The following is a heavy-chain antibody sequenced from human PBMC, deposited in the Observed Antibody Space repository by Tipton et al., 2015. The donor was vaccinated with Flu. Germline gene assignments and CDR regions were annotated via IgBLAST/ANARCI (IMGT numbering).Heavy chain of an antibody. V-gene: IGHV4-59*02. J-gene: IGHJ4*02. CDR2: IHSSGST. Sequence: GLVKPSETLSLTCTVSGGPVSGYYWSWIRQPPGKGLEWIGFIHSSGSTTYNPSLQSRVSMSVDTSKNQFSLKLRSVTSADTAVYFCSRDRGREGGFDYGGQGTMVTVSS. CDR3: SRDRGREGGFDY. D-gene: IGHD1-26*01. CDR1: GGPVSGYY.